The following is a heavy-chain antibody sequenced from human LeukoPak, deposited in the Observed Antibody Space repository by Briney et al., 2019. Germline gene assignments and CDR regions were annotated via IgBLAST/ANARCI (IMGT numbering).Heavy chain of an antibody. Sequence: SQTLSLTCTVSGGSISSGDYYWSWIRQPPGKGLEWIGYIYHSGSTFYNPSLNSRVSMSVDTSNNQFSLKLSSVTAADTAMYYCARVGACPLDSWGQGTLVT. J-gene: IGHJ4*02. CDR2: IYHSGST. CDR1: GGSISSGDYY. D-gene: IGHD4/OR15-4a*01. CDR3: ARVGACPLDS. V-gene: IGHV4-30-4*01.